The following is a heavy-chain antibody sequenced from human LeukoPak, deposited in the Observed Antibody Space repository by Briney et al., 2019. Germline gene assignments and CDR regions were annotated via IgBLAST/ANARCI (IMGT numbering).Heavy chain of an antibody. CDR1: GGSISSYY. Sequence: SETLSLTCTVSGGSISSYYWSWIRQPAGKGLEWIWRIYSSGSTNYNPSLKSRVTMSVDTSKNQFSLKLTSVTAADTAVYYCARDSSSPSHNFDNWGQGTLVTVSS. V-gene: IGHV4-4*07. J-gene: IGHJ4*02. CDR3: ARDSSSPSHNFDN. CDR2: IYSSGST. D-gene: IGHD6-13*01.